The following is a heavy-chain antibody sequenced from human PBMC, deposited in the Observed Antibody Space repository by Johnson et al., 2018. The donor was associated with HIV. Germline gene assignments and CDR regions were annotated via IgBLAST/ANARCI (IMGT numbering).Heavy chain of an antibody. D-gene: IGHD6-13*01. CDR3: TTDWYSSSWYGALDAFDI. J-gene: IGHJ3*02. CDR1: GFTFSNAW. CDR2: IKSKTDGGTT. Sequence: MQLVESGGGLVQPGGSLRLSCAASGFTFSNAWMSWVRRAPGKGLEWVGRIKSKTDGGTTDYAAPVKGRFTISRDDSKNTLYLQMNSLKTEDTAVYYCTTDWYSSSWYGALDAFDIWGQGTMVTVSS. V-gene: IGHV3-15*01.